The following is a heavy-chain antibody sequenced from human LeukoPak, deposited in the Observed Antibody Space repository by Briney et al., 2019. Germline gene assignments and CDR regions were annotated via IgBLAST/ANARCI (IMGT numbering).Heavy chain of an antibody. D-gene: IGHD1-26*01. J-gene: IGHJ5*02. CDR1: VYTFTGYY. Sequence: GASVKVSCRASVYTFTGYYMHGVRQAPGQGFEWMGWINPNSGSTNYAQKFQDRVTMTRDTSISTAYMELSRLRSDDTAVYYCARDVEGATNHWGQGTLVTVSS. CDR3: ARDVEGATNH. V-gene: IGHV1-2*02. CDR2: INPNSGST.